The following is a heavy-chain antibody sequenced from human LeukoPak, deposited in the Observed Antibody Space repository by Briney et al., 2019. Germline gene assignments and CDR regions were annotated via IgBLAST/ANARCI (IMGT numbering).Heavy chain of an antibody. D-gene: IGHD6-19*01. J-gene: IGHJ4*02. CDR3: AREGIAVYYLDY. CDR1: GGYVSTYY. Sequence: RASETLSLTCTVSGGYVSTYYWSWIRQAPGKGLEWIGYMHYSGSTNYNPSLKSRVTISVDTSKNQFSLKLSSVTAADTAVYYCAREGIAVYYLDYWGQGTLVTVSS. V-gene: IGHV4-59*02. CDR2: MHYSGST.